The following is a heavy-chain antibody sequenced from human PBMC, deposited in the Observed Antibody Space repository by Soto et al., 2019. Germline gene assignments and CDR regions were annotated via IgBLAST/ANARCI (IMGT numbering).Heavy chain of an antibody. Sequence: QLQLLESGSGLVKPSQTLSLTCAVSGGSISSGGYSWGWIRQPPGKGLEWIGYFYHSVSTYYNPSLKSRVTISVDRSKNQFSLRLSSVTAADTAVYYCARVPDYWGQGTLVTVSS. CDR2: FYHSVST. J-gene: IGHJ4*02. CDR1: GGSISSGGYS. V-gene: IGHV4-30-2*01. CDR3: ARVPDY.